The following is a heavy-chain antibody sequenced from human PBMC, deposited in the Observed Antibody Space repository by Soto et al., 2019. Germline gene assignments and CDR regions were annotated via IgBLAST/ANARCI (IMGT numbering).Heavy chain of an antibody. CDR1: GDSVSSNSAA. D-gene: IGHD1-1*01. J-gene: IGHJ6*03. CDR2: TYYRSKWYN. CDR3: ARGGIMTTGIYSYYYMDV. Sequence: SQTLSLTCAISGDSVSSNSAAWNWIRQSPSRGLEWLGRTYYRSKWYNDYAVSVKSRITINPDTSKNQFSLQLNSVTPEDTAVYYCARGGIMTTGIYSYYYMDVWGKGTTVTVSS. V-gene: IGHV6-1*01.